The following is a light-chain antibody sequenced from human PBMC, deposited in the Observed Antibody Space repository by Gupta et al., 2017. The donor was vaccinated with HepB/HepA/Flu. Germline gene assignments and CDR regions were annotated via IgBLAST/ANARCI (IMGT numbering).Light chain of an antibody. CDR3: RQEDNYPLT. V-gene: IGKV1-6*01. Sequence: AIQMTQSPSSLSASVGDRVTITCRASQGIRNDLGWYQQKPGKAPKLLIYAASSLQSGVPSRFSGSGSGTDFTLTISSRQPEDFATYYCRQEDNYPLTFGHGTKVDIK. CDR2: AAS. CDR1: QGIRND. J-gene: IGKJ3*01.